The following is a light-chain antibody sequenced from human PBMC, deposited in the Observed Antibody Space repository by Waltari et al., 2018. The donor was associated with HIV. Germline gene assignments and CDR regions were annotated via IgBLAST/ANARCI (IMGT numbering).Light chain of an antibody. J-gene: IGLJ1*01. Sequence: QSALTQPASVSGSPGQSITISCTGTSSDVGGYNYVSWYQQHPGKAPKLRIYDVSNRPSGVSNRFSGSKSGNTASLTISGLQAEDEADYYCSSYTSSSTLRVFGTGTKVTVL. CDR2: DVS. CDR1: SSDVGGYNY. V-gene: IGLV2-14*03. CDR3: SSYTSSSTLRV.